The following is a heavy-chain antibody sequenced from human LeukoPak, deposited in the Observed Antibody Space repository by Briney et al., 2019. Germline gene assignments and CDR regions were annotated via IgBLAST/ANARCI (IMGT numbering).Heavy chain of an antibody. CDR1: GFTFSSSA. D-gene: IGHD2-15*01. Sequence: GGSLRLSCAASGFTFSSSAMSWVRQAPGKGLEWVSAISNNGGYTYYADSVQGRFTISRDNSKSTLCLQMNSLRAEDTAVYYCAKQLGYCSDGSCYFPYWGRGTQVTVSS. CDR3: AKQLGYCSDGSCYFPY. V-gene: IGHV3-23*01. CDR2: ISNNGGYT. J-gene: IGHJ4*02.